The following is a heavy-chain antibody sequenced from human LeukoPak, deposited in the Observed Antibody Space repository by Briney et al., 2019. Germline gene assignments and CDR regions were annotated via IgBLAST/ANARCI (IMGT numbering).Heavy chain of an antibody. V-gene: IGHV4-59*01. CDR2: IYYSGST. CDR3: ARENLDAFDI. Sequence: MTSETLSLTCTVSGGYISSYSWSWIRQPPGKGLEWIGYIYYSGSTNYNPSLKSRVTISVDTSKNQFSLKLSSVTAADTAVYYCARENLDAFDIWGQGTMVTVSS. CDR1: GGYISSYS. J-gene: IGHJ3*02.